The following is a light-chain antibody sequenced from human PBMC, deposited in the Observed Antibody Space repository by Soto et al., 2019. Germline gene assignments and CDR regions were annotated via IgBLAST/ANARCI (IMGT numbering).Light chain of an antibody. CDR2: ASS. J-gene: IGKJ5*01. Sequence: EIFVTQSPGTLSLSAGEIATLSCETSQSRGSNFLAWYQHMPGQAPRLLIYASSNRATGIPDRFSGSASGTDFTLTINRLEPEDFAVYYCQLYGISPHFGQGTRLEIK. CDR1: QSRGSNF. V-gene: IGKV3-20*01. CDR3: QLYGISPH.